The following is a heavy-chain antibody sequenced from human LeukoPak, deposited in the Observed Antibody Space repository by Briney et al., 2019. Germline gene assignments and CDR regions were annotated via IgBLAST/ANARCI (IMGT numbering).Heavy chain of an antibody. CDR1: GIIITSYW. D-gene: IGHD3-16*01. Sequence: PGGSLRLSCAASGIIITSYWMSWVRQTPGKGLEWVANIKQDGSEKNYVDCVKGRFTIFRDNARNSLYLQMNSLRAEDTAVYYCASHSYGYNHWGQGTLVIVSS. J-gene: IGHJ5*02. CDR3: ASHSYGYNH. CDR2: IKQDGSEK. V-gene: IGHV3-7*01.